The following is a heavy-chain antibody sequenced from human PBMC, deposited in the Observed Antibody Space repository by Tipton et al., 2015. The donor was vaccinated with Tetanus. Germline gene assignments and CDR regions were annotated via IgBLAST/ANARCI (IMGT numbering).Heavy chain of an antibody. CDR2: ISDVGSAGDSST. CDR3: AKELERPHSLIDY. CDR1: GFTFANYA. D-gene: IGHD3-3*01. Sequence: SLRLSCAASGFTFANYAISWVRQAPGKRLEWVSAISDVGSAGDSSTYYADSVKGRFTVSRDNSKNTLYLQMNSLGAEGTAVYYCAKELERPHSLIDYWGHGTLVSVSS. J-gene: IGHJ4*01. V-gene: IGHV3-23*01.